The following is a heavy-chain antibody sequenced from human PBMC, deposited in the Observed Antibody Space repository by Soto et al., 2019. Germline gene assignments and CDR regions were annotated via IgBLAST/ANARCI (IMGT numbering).Heavy chain of an antibody. V-gene: IGHV4-61*01. CDR2: IYYSGST. D-gene: IGHD1-26*01. CDR1: GGSVSSGSYY. CDR3: ARANRVGATPFDY. J-gene: IGHJ4*02. Sequence: QVQLQESGPGLVKPSETLSLTCTVSGGSVSSGSYYWSWIRQPPGKGLEWIGYIYYSGSTNYNPSLKSRVTISVDTSKNQFSLKLSSVTAADTAVYYCARANRVGATPFDYWGQGTLVTVSS.